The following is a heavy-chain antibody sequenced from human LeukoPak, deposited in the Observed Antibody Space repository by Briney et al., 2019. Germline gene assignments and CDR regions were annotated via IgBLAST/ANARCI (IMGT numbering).Heavy chain of an antibody. CDR3: ARGGNYDILTGPDY. CDR2: IWYDGSNK. J-gene: IGHJ4*02. V-gene: IGHV3-33*01. D-gene: IGHD3-9*01. Sequence: GRSLRLSCAASGFTFSSYGMHWVRQAPGKGLEWVAVIWYDGSNKYYADSVKGRFTISRDNSKNTLYLQMNSLRAEDTAVYYCARGGNYDILTGPDYWGQGTLVTVSS. CDR1: GFTFSSYG.